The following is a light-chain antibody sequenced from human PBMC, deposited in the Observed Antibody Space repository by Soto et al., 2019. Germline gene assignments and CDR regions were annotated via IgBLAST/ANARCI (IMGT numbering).Light chain of an antibody. V-gene: IGLV1-40*01. CDR2: GDS. Sequence: QSVLTQPPSVSGAPGQRVTISCTGSRSNIGAGYDVHWYQQLPGTAPKLLIHGDSNRPSGVPDRFSGSKSGTSASLALTGLQAEDEADYYCQSYDSSLSVLYVFGTGTKVTVL. J-gene: IGLJ1*01. CDR3: QSYDSSLSVLYV. CDR1: RSNIGAGYD.